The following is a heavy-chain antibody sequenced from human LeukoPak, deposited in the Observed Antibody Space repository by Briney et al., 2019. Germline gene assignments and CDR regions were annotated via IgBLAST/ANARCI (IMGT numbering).Heavy chain of an antibody. Sequence: PSETLSLTCTVSGGSISSYYWSWIRHPPGKGLEWIGYIYYSGSTNYNPSLKSRVTISVDTSKNQFSLKLSSVTAADTAVYYCARVGVTMDYYYYYMDVWGKGTTVTVSS. CDR1: GGSISSYY. V-gene: IGHV4-59*08. J-gene: IGHJ6*03. CDR2: IYYSGST. D-gene: IGHD3-10*01. CDR3: ARVGVTMDYYYYYMDV.